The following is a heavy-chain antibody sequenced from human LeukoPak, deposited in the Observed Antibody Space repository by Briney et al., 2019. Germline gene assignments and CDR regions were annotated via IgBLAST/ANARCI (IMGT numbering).Heavy chain of an antibody. J-gene: IGHJ4*02. CDR2: IYSGGST. Sequence: GGSLRLSCAASGFTVSSNYMSWVRQAPGKGLEWVSVIYSGGSTYYADSVKGRFTISRDNSKNTLYLQMSSLRVEDTAVYYCAKDGIYDFWSGYHPFDYWGQGTLVTVSS. D-gene: IGHD3-3*01. CDR3: AKDGIYDFWSGYHPFDY. CDR1: GFTVSSNY. V-gene: IGHV3-53*05.